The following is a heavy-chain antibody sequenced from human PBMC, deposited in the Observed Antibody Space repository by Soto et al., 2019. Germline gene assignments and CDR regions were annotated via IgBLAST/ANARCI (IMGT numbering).Heavy chain of an antibody. CDR2: ISGYNGKT. J-gene: IGHJ6*02. V-gene: IGHV1-18*01. CDR1: GYTFTSYG. D-gene: IGHD2-21*02. CDR3: AREGDVPYYYYGMDV. Sequence: QVQLVQSGGEVRKPGASVTVSCKASGYTFTSYGISWVRQAPGQGLEWMGWISGYNGKTNYAQKVQDRVTMTTDTPTSTVYWELRSLRFDDTAVYYCAREGDVPYYYYGMDVWGQGTTVTVS.